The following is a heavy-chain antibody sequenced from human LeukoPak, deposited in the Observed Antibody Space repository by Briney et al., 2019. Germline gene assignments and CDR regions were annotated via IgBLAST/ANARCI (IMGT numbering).Heavy chain of an antibody. Sequence: PGGSLRLSCTVSGFTVSSNSWRWVRQAPGKGLEWVSGISGSGDSTYYADSVKGRFTISRDNSENTLYLQMNSLRAEDTAVYYCARRSGIAVAGAFDYWGQGTLVTVSS. D-gene: IGHD6-19*01. J-gene: IGHJ4*02. CDR1: GFTVSSNS. CDR3: ARRSGIAVAGAFDY. CDR2: ISGSGDST. V-gene: IGHV3-23*01.